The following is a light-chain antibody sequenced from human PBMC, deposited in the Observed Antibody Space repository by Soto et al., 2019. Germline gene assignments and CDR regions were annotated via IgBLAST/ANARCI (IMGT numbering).Light chain of an antibody. CDR2: LSSDGSH. CDR3: QTWGTGIV. V-gene: IGLV4-69*01. J-gene: IGLJ2*01. Sequence: QPVLTQSPSASASLGASVKLTCTLSSGHSSYAIAWHQQQPEKGPRYLMKLSSDGSHYKGDGIPDRFSGPSSGAERYLTISSLQSEDEADYYCQTWGTGIVFGGGTKLTVL. CDR1: SGHSSYA.